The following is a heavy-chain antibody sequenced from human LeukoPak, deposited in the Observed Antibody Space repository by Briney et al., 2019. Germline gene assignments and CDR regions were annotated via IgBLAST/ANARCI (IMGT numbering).Heavy chain of an antibody. Sequence: SETLSLTCSVSGGSIRRYFWSWIRLSPGKGLEWIGYVHHSGTSRYKPSLESRVTISLDTSENQFSLTLKSVTAADTALHYCAGAEIDRLRSPGTLYYIDAWGPGTLVTVSS. J-gene: IGHJ5*02. V-gene: IGHV4-59*01. D-gene: IGHD5-12*01. CDR1: GGSIRRYF. CDR2: VHHSGTS. CDR3: AGAEIDRLRSPGTLYYIDA.